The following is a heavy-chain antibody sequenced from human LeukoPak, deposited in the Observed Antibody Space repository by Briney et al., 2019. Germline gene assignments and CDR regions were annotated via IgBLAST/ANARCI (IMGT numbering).Heavy chain of an antibody. CDR3: AREAQLLEDDAFDI. Sequence: SETPSLTCTVSGGSISSYYWSWIRQPPGKGLEWIGCIYYSGSTNYNPSLKSRVTISVDTSKNQFSLKLSSVTAADTAVYYCAREAQLLEDDAFDIWGQGTMVTVSS. CDR1: GGSISSYY. D-gene: IGHD2-2*01. V-gene: IGHV4-59*01. CDR2: IYYSGST. J-gene: IGHJ3*02.